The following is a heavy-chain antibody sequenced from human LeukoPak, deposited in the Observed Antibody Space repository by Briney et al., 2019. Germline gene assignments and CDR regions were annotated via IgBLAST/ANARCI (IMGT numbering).Heavy chain of an antibody. J-gene: IGHJ4*02. V-gene: IGHV1-46*01. CDR1: RYTFTSYY. D-gene: IGHD2-15*01. CDR2: INPSGGST. CDR3: ARPAAQVVVAATYFDY. Sequence: PGASVKVSCKASRYTFTSYYMHWVRQAPGQGLEWMGIINPSGGSTSYAQKFQGRVTMTRDMSTSTVYMELSSLRSEDTAVYYCARPAAQVVVAATYFDYWGQGTLVTVSS.